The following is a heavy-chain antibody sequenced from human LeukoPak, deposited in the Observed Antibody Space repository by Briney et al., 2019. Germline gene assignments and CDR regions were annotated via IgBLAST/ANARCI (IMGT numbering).Heavy chain of an antibody. CDR3: ASVNDFWSGYPEYFQH. J-gene: IGHJ1*01. CDR1: GFTFSNFW. D-gene: IGHD3-3*01. Sequence: GGSLRLSCAASGFTFSNFWMHWVRQGPGKGLVWVSRINSDGSGTSYADSVKGRFTISRNNAENTLYLQMNSLRAEDTAVYYCASVNDFWSGYPEYFQHWGQGTLVTVSS. CDR2: INSDGSGT. V-gene: IGHV3-74*01.